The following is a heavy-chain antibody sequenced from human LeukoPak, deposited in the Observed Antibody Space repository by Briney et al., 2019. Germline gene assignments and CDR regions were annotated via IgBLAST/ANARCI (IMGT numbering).Heavy chain of an antibody. CDR1: GYSISSGYY. Sequence: SETLSLTCTVSGYSISSGYYWGWIRQPPGKGLEWIGTVYPSGSTYYNPSLKSRVTISVDTSKNQFSLKLSSVTAADTAVYCCAREERDSSWHVVGDYWGQGTLVTVSS. CDR3: AREERDSSWHVVGDY. V-gene: IGHV4-38-2*02. J-gene: IGHJ4*02. CDR2: VYPSGST. D-gene: IGHD6-13*01.